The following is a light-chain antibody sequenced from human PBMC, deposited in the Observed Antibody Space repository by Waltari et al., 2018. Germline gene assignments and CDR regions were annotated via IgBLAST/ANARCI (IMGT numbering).Light chain of an antibody. CDR3: MILYNNAVV. J-gene: IGLJ3*02. Sequence: VLSQTASPSSSPASAASLTCTIRRVINVGTYKLSWYQQRPGSPPQFLVKYKPDSGTQLGSGVPSRFSGSKDTSAKAGILLISGLQSEDEADYYCMILYNNAVVFGGGTKVTVL. V-gene: IGLV5-45*01. CDR1: RVINVGTYK. CDR2: YKPDSGT.